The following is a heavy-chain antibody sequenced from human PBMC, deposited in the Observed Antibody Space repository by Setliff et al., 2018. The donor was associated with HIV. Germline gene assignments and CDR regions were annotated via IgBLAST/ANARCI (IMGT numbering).Heavy chain of an antibody. CDR1: GFTFSSNW. CDR3: TRDRGYDILTGYYMDV. V-gene: IGHV3-74*01. CDR2: INKDGSSI. Sequence: LRLSCAASGFTFSSNWMHWVRQAPGKGLVWVSRINKDGSSINYADFVKGRFTISRDNAKSIMYLQMNSLGVEDTAVYYCTRDRGYDILTGYYMDVWGQGTTVTVS. D-gene: IGHD3-9*01. J-gene: IGHJ6*02.